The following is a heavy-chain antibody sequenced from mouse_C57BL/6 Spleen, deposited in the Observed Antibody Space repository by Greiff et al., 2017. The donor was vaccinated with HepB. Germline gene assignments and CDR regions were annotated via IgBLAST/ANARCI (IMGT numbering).Heavy chain of an antibody. CDR1: GYTFTGYW. J-gene: IGHJ4*01. CDR2: ILPGSGST. Sequence: VQLQQSGAELMKPGASVKLSCKATGYTFTGYWIAWVKQRPGHGLEWIGEILPGSGSTNYHEKFKGKATFTADTSSNTAYMQLSSLTTEDSSIYYCKVVAKGAMDYWGQGTSVTVSS. CDR3: KVVAKGAMDY. V-gene: IGHV1-9*01. D-gene: IGHD1-1*01.